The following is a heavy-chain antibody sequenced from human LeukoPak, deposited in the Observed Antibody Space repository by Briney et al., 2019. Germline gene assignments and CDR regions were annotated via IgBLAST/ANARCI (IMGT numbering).Heavy chain of an antibody. Sequence: ASVKVSCKASGYTFTGYYMHWVRQAPGQGLEWMGWINPNSGGTNYAQKFQGRVTMTRDTSISTAYMELSRLRSDDTAVYYCARTPRGVVVVPAAMFDYWGQGTLVTVSS. J-gene: IGHJ4*02. CDR1: GYTFTGYY. CDR3: ARTPRGVVVVPAAMFDY. V-gene: IGHV1-2*02. D-gene: IGHD2-2*01. CDR2: INPNSGGT.